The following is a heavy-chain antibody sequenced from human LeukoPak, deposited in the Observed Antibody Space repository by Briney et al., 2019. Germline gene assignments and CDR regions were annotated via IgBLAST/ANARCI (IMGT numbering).Heavy chain of an antibody. D-gene: IGHD6-19*01. V-gene: IGHV4-59*01. Sequence: SETLSLTCTVSGGSISNNYWSWIRQPPGKGLEWIGYICNSGSSNYNPSLKSRVTISVDTSKNQFSLELTSVTAADTAVYYCATGVVAGAFDIWGQGTMVTVSS. CDR2: ICNSGSS. J-gene: IGHJ3*02. CDR1: GGSISNNY. CDR3: ATGVVAGAFDI.